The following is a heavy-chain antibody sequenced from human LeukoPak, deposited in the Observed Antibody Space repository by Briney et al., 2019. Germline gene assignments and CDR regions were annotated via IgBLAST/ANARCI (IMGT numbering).Heavy chain of an antibody. CDR3: ARSIWSGYYTSRSAFDI. CDR2: IKQDGSEK. D-gene: IGHD3-3*01. CDR1: GFTFSSYD. J-gene: IGHJ3*02. V-gene: IGHV3-7*01. Sequence: GGSLRLSCAASGFTFSSYDMSWVRQAPGKGLEWVANIKQDGSEKYYVDSVKGRFTISRDNAKNSLYLQMNSLRAEDTAVYYCARSIWSGYYTSRSAFDIWGQGTMVTVSS.